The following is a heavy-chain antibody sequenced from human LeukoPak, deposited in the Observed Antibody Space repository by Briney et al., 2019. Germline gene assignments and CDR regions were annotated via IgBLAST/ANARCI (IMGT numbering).Heavy chain of an antibody. Sequence: SGGSLRLSCAAPGFTFSIYAMSWVRQAPGMGLEWVSTIGTSGRSTYYADSVKGRFTISRDNSKNTLYLQINSLRAEDTAVYFCAKDRLGGPYFFHYWGQGTLVTVSS. J-gene: IGHJ4*02. CDR1: GFTFSIYA. CDR2: IGTSGRST. V-gene: IGHV3-23*01. D-gene: IGHD3-16*01. CDR3: AKDRLGGPYFFHY.